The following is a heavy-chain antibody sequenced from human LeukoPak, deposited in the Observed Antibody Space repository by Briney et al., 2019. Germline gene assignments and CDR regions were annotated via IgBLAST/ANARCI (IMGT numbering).Heavy chain of an antibody. V-gene: IGHV4-31*03. Sequence: SQTLSLTCTVSGGSISSGGYYWSWLRQHPGKGLEWIGYIYYSGSTYYNPSLKSRVTISVDTSKNQFSLKLSSVTAADTAVYYCARVVYGDYTEALDYWGQGTLVTVSS. D-gene: IGHD4-17*01. CDR3: ARVVYGDYTEALDY. J-gene: IGHJ4*02. CDR1: GGSISSGGYY. CDR2: IYYSGST.